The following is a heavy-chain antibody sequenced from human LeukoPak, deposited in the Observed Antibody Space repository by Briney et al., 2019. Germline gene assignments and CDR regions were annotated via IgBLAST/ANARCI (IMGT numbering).Heavy chain of an antibody. Sequence: SQTLSLTCTVSGGSISSGSYYWSWIRQPAGKGLEWIGRIYTSGSTNYNPSLKSRVTISVDTSKNQFSLKLSSVTAADTAVYYCARVVVYYDILTGSSYYMDVWGKGTTVTVSS. V-gene: IGHV4-61*02. CDR2: IYTSGST. J-gene: IGHJ6*03. D-gene: IGHD3-9*01. CDR1: GGSISSGSYY. CDR3: ARVVVYYDILTGSSYYMDV.